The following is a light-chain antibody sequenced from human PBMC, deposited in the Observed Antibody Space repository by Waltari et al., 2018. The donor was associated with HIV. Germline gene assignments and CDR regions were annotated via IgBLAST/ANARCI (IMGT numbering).Light chain of an antibody. CDR3: QSDDTRLSGSV. V-gene: IGLV1-40*01. J-gene: IGLJ3*02. Sequence: QSVLTQPPSVSGAPGQTVTISCTGSSSNIGARAHFDVHWYQQLPGTAPKLLIYGNNNRPSGVPDRFSGSKSGASASLAITGLQAEDEADYYCQSDDTRLSGSVFGGGTKLTVL. CDR1: SSNIGARAHFD. CDR2: GNN.